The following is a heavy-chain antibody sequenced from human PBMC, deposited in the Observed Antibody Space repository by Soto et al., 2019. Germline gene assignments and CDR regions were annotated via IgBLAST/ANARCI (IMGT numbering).Heavy chain of an antibody. CDR2: IHHSGST. CDR3: ARVARAADY. CDR1: GDSIISYY. J-gene: IGHJ4*02. D-gene: IGHD6-25*01. Sequence: QVQLQESGPGLVKPSETLSLTCSVSGDSIISYYWSWIRQSPGKGLEWLGYIHHSGSTKYNPFLKSRVPISIDTSKNQFSLRLGSVTAADTAVYFCARVARAADYWGQGTLVTVSS. V-gene: IGHV4-59*01.